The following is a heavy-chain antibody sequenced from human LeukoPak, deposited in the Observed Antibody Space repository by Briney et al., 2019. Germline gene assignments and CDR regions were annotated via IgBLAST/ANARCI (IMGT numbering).Heavy chain of an antibody. V-gene: IGHV4-4*02. D-gene: IGHD3-10*01. CDR2: IYHRGST. CDR1: GGSISSSNW. J-gene: IGHJ4*02. CDR3: ARLMVRGVTHTLFDY. Sequence: SETLSLTRAVSGGSISSSNWWSWVRQPPGKGLEWIGEIYHRGSTNYNPSLKSRVTISVDKSKNQFSLKLSSVTAADTAVYYCARLMVRGVTHTLFDYWGQGTLVTVSS.